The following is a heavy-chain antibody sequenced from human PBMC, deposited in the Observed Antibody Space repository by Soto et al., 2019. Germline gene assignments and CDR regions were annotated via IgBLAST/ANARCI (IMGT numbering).Heavy chain of an antibody. CDR3: AKGISGTPYNWFDP. CDR2: ISWNSGSI. Sequence: DVQLVESGGGLVQPGRSLRLSCAASGFTFDDYAMHWVRQAPGKGLESVSGISWNSGSIGYADSVKGRFTISRDNAKNSLYLQMNSLRAEDTALYYCAKGISGTPYNWFDPWGQGTLVTVSS. D-gene: IGHD2-15*01. V-gene: IGHV3-9*01. CDR1: GFTFDDYA. J-gene: IGHJ5*02.